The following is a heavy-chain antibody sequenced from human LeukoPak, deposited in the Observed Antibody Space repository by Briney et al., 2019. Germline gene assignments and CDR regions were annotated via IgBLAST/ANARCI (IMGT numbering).Heavy chain of an antibody. CDR2: ISWNSGSI. J-gene: IGHJ6*02. CDR3: AKDLGGSYWPSYYYGMDV. D-gene: IGHD1-26*01. Sequence: GGSLRLSCAASGFTFDDYAMHWVRQAPGEGLEWVSGISWNSGSIGYADSVKGRFTISRDNAKNSLYLQMNSLRAEDTALYYCAKDLGGSYWPSYYYGMDVWGQGTTVTVSS. V-gene: IGHV3-9*01. CDR1: GFTFDDYA.